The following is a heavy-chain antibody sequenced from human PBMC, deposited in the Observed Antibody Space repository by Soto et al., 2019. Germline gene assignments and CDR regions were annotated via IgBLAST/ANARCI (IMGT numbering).Heavy chain of an antibody. V-gene: IGHV4-31*03. CDR2: IYYSGST. CDR3: ARDLELWFGELRPTYYYYYGMDV. CDR1: GGSISSGGYY. Sequence: QVQLQESGPGLVKPSQTLSLTCTVSGGSISSGGYYWSWIRQHPGKGLEWIGYIYYSGSTYYNPSLKSRVTISVDTSKNQCSLKLSSVTGADTAVYYCARDLELWFGELRPTYYYYYGMDVWGQGTTVTVSS. J-gene: IGHJ6*02. D-gene: IGHD3-10*01.